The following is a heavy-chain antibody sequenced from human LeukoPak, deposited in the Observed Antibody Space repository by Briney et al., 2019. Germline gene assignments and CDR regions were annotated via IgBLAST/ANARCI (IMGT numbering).Heavy chain of an antibody. V-gene: IGHV1-8*02. J-gene: IGHJ4*02. CDR3: EIYTGYDSF. Sequence: ASVKVSCKASGYTFTGYYMHWVRQAPGQGLEWMGWMSPDSGYTGYAQTFQGRVSLTRNTSVSTAFMELSSLRSEDTAVYYCEIYTGYDSFWGQGTLVTVSS. D-gene: IGHD5-12*01. CDR2: MSPDSGYT. CDR1: GYTFTGYY.